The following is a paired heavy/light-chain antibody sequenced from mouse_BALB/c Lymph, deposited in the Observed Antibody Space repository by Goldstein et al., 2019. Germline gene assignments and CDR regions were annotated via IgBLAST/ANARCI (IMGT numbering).Heavy chain of an antibody. J-gene: IGHJ1*01. CDR2: SRNKANDYTT. Sequence: EVKLVESGGGLVQPGGSLRLSCATSGFTFSDFYMEWVRQPPGKRLEWIAASRNKANDYTTEYSASVKGRFIVSRDTSQSILYLQMNALRAEDTAIYYCARNWDGFDVWGAGTTVTVSS. D-gene: IGHD4-1*01. V-gene: IGHV7-1*02. CDR1: GFTFSDFY. CDR3: ARNWDGFDV.
Light chain of an antibody. Sequence: NIVMTQSPKSMSMSVGERVTLSCKASENVGTYVSWYQQKPEQSPKLLIYGASNRYTGVPDRFTGSGSATDFTLTISSVQAEDLADYHCGQSYSYRTFGGGTKLEIK. CDR3: GQSYSYRT. J-gene: IGKJ1*01. CDR1: ENVGTY. CDR2: GAS. V-gene: IGKV6-20*01.